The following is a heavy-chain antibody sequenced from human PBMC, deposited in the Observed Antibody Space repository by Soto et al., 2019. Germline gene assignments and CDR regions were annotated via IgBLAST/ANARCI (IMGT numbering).Heavy chain of an antibody. CDR3: ARGDVGDYYGMDV. CDR2: ISSRSSYI. CDR1: GFTFSIYS. J-gene: IGHJ6*02. V-gene: IGHV3-21*01. D-gene: IGHD3-16*01. Sequence: GGSLRLSCAASGFTFSIYSMNWVRQAPGKGLEWVSSISSRSSYIYYADSVKGRFTISRDNAKNSLYMKMNSLRAEDTAVYYCARGDVGDYYGMDVWGQGTTVTVSS.